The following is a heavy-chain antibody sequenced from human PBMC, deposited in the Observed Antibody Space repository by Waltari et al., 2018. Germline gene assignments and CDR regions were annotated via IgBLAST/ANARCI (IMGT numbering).Heavy chain of an antibody. D-gene: IGHD3-10*01. CDR2: ISGSGGST. J-gene: IGHJ4*02. CDR1: GFTFSSYA. CDR3: AKVPRGVGFGELLFFDY. Sequence: CAASGFTFSSYAMSWVRQAPGKGLEWVSAISGSGGSTYYADSGKGRFTISRDNSKNTLYLQMNSLRAEDTAVYYCAKVPRGVGFGELLFFDYWGQGTLVTVSS. V-gene: IGHV3-23*01.